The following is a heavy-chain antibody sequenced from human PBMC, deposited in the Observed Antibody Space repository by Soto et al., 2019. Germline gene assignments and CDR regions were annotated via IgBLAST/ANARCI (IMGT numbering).Heavy chain of an antibody. D-gene: IGHD6-6*01. CDR3: ARDQEKYSCSGSCWFDP. CDR1: GGTFSSYA. V-gene: IGHV1-69*13. CDR2: IIPIFGTA. Sequence: SVKVSCKASGGTFSSYAISWVRQAPGQGLKWMGGIIPIFGTANYAQKFQGRVTITADESTSTAYMELSSLRSEDTAVYYCARDQEKYSCSGSCWFDPWGQGTLVTVSS. J-gene: IGHJ5*02.